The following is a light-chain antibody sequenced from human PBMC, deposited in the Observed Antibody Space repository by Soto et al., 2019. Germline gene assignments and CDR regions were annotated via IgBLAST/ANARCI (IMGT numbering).Light chain of an antibody. J-gene: IGLJ2*01. CDR3: WLSYSGARGYVV. CDR1: TGAVTSGHY. CDR2: DTS. V-gene: IGLV7-46*01. Sequence: QAVVTQEPSLTVSPGGTVTLTCGSSTGAVTSGHYPYWFQQKPGQAPRTLIYDTSNKHSWTPARFSGALLGGKAALTLSGAQPEDEAEYYCWLSYSGARGYVVFGGGTKLTVL.